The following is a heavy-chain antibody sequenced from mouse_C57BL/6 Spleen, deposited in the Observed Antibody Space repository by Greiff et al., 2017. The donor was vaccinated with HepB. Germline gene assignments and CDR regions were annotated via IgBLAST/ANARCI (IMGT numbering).Heavy chain of an antibody. D-gene: IGHD4-1*01. CDR1: GYTFTSYW. V-gene: IGHV1-52*01. CDR3: ARSLGEGSWFAY. Sequence: QVHVKQPGAELVRPGSSVKLSCKASGYTFTSYWMHWVKQRPIQGLEWIGNIDPSDSETHYNQKFKDKATLTVDKSSSTAYMQLSSLTSEDSAVYYCARSLGEGSWFAYWGQGTLVTVSA. J-gene: IGHJ3*01. CDR2: IDPSDSET.